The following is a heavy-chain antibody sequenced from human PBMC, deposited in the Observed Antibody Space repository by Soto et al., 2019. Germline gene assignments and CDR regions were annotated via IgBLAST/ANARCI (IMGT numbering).Heavy chain of an antibody. CDR1: GFSLTTSGVG. J-gene: IGHJ4*02. CDR2: LYWDDDK. Sequence: QITLKESGPPLVKPTQTLTLTCTFSGFSLTTSGVGVGWIRQPPGKALEWLALLYWDDDKRYSPSLKSRLTITMDTSNNPVVLTMTNMDPVATGTYFCAYSSGRAGDYWGQGTLVTVSS. CDR3: AYSSGRAGDY. V-gene: IGHV2-5*02. D-gene: IGHD3-10*01.